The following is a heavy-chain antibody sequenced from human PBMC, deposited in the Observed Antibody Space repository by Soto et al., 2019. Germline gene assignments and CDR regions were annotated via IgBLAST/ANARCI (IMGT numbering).Heavy chain of an antibody. V-gene: IGHV3-7*05. CDR1: GFTFSSYW. CDR3: ARDVSGYDFAWFDP. D-gene: IGHD5-12*01. CDR2: IKQDGSEK. J-gene: IGHJ5*02. Sequence: PGGSLRLSCAASGFTFSSYWMSWVRQAPGKGLEWVANIKQDGSEKYYVDSVKGRFTISRDNAKNSLYLQMNSLRAEDTAVYYCARDVSGYDFAWFDPWGQGTLVTVSS.